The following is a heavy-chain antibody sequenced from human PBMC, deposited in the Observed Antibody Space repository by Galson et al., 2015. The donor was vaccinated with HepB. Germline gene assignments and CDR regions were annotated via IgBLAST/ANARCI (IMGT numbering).Heavy chain of an antibody. Sequence: SVKVSCKVSGYTLIELSMHWVRQAPGKGLEWMGGFDPEDGETIYAQKFQGRVTMTEDTSTDTAYMELSSLRSEDTAVYYCATGRFRAPSRYYDSSGYYYFDYWGQGTLVTVSS. CDR1: GYTLIELS. CDR3: ATGRFRAPSRYYDSSGYYYFDY. J-gene: IGHJ4*02. CDR2: FDPEDGET. V-gene: IGHV1-24*01. D-gene: IGHD3-22*01.